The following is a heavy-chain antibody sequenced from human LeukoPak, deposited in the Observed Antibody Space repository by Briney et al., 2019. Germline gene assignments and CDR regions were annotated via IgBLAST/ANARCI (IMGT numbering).Heavy chain of an antibody. V-gene: IGHV3-48*01. CDR2: ISSSSSTI. J-gene: IGHJ6*02. CDR1: GFTFSSYS. D-gene: IGHD2-15*01. Sequence: GGSLRLSCAASGFTFSSYSMNWVRQAPGKGLEWVSYISSSSSTIYYADSVKGRFTISRDNAKNSLYLQMNSLRAEDTAVYYCAREIRETVVTRHYYYGIDVWGQGTTVTVSS. CDR3: AREIRETVVTRHYYYGIDV.